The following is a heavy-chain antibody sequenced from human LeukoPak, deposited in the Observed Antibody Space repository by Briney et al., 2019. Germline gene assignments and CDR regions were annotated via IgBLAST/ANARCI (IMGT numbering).Heavy chain of an antibody. CDR2: INHSGSA. Sequence: SETLSLTCAVSGGSFSGYYWTWIRQPPGKGLEWIGEINHSGSANYNPSLMSRVTISLDTSKNHFSLNLSSVTAADTAVYYCARDRAYCSGGSCPYYYYGMDVWGQGTTVTVSS. J-gene: IGHJ6*02. CDR1: GGSFSGYY. V-gene: IGHV4-34*01. D-gene: IGHD2-15*01. CDR3: ARDRAYCSGGSCPYYYYGMDV.